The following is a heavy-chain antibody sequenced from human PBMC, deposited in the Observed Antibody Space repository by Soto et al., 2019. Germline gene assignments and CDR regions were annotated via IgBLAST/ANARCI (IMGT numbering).Heavy chain of an antibody. CDR1: GFTFSNYA. D-gene: IGHD1-26*01. V-gene: IGHV3-23*01. CDR2: ISGSGDST. Sequence: EVQLLESGGGLVQPGGSLRLSCAASGFTFSNYAMNWVRQAPVKGLEWVSVISGSGDSTYHADSVKGRFTISRDNSKNTLYLELNSLRAEDAAVYYCARRGSGSYYDDGGQGTLVTVSS. J-gene: IGHJ4*02. CDR3: ARRGSGSYYDD.